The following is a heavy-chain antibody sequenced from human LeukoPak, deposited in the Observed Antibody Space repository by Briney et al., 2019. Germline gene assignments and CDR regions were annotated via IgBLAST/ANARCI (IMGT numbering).Heavy chain of an antibody. D-gene: IGHD2-8*01. CDR1: GFTFISYA. CDR3: AKDTSIGRYCTNGVCSPFDD. Sequence: GGSLRLSCAASGFTFISYAMSWVRQAPGKGLEWVSAISDSGGSTYDADSVKGRFTISIDNSKNTLSLQMNSLRAEDTAVYYCAKDTSIGRYCTNGVCSPFDDWGQGTLVTVSS. CDR2: ISDSGGST. J-gene: IGHJ4*02. V-gene: IGHV3-23*01.